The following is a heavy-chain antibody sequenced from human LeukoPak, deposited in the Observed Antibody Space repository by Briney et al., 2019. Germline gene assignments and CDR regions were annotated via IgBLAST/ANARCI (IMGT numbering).Heavy chain of an antibody. CDR2: IIPIFGTA. V-gene: IGHV1-69*05. J-gene: IGHJ4*02. Sequence: SVKVSCKASGGTFSSYAISWVRQAPGQGLEWMGRIIPIFGTANYAQKFQGRVTNTTDESTSTAYMELSSLRSEDTAVYYCARDPLRDYVWGSYFDWGQGTLVTVSS. CDR1: GGTFSSYA. CDR3: ARDPLRDYVWGSYFD. D-gene: IGHD3-16*01.